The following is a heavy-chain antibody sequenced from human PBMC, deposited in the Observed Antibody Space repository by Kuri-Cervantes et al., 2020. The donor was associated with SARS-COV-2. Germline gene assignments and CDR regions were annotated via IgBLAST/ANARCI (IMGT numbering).Heavy chain of an antibody. J-gene: IGHJ4*02. CDR2: IKSKTDGGTT. D-gene: IGHD6-6*01. CDR1: GFTFSNAW. V-gene: IGHV3-15*01. Sequence: GESLKISCAASGFTFSNAWMSWVRQAPGKGLEWVGRIKSKTDGGTTDYAAPVKGRFTISRDDSKNTLYLQMNSLKTEDTAVYYCARDTAARYFDYWGQGTLVTVSS. CDR3: ARDTAARYFDY.